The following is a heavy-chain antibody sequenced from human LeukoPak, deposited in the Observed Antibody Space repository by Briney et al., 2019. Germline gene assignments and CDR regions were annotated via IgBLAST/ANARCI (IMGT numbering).Heavy chain of an antibody. Sequence: SETLSLTCAVYGGSFSGYYWSWIRQPPGKGLEWVGEINHSGSTNYNPSLKSRVTISVDTSKNQFSLKLSSVTAADTAVYYCARAGGSTVSHSDYWGQGTLVTVSS. V-gene: IGHV4-34*01. CDR2: INHSGST. CDR3: ARAGGSTVSHSDY. J-gene: IGHJ4*02. D-gene: IGHD4-17*01. CDR1: GGSFSGYY.